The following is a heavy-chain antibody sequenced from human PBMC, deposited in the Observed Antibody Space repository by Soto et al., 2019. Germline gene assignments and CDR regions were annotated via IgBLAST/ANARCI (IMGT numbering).Heavy chain of an antibody. CDR1: GGSISSSSYF. V-gene: IGHV4-39*01. CDR3: ARHPSNFWFDT. D-gene: IGHD4-4*01. CDR2: IYYSGST. Sequence: PSGTLSLTCTVSGGSISSSSYFWGWIRQPPGKGLEWIGSIYYSGSTYYNPSLKSRVTASVDTSKNQFSLKLSSVTAADTAVYYGARHPSNFWFDTWGKGTLVTVSS. J-gene: IGHJ5*02.